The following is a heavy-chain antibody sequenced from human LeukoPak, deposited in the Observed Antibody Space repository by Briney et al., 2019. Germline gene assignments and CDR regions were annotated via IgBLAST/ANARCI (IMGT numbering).Heavy chain of an antibody. CDR2: ISGSGGST. J-gene: IGHJ4*02. V-gene: IGHV3-23*01. Sequence: GGSLRLFCAASGYTFSSYGMSWVRQAPGRGLEWVSAISGSGGSTYYADSVKGRFTISRDNSKNTLYLQMNSLRAENTAVYYCARDLYGDHPFDYWGQGTLVTVSS. CDR1: GYTFSSYG. CDR3: ARDLYGDHPFDY. D-gene: IGHD4-17*01.